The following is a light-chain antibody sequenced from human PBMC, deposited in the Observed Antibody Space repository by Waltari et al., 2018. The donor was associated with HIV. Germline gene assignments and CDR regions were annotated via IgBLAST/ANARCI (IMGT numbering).Light chain of an antibody. J-gene: IGKJ2*01. CDR2: EAS. CDR1: QNIGRS. CDR3: QQATSFPHT. V-gene: IGKV1-12*01. Sequence: DIQMTQFPSYLSESVGGGVSITCRARQNIGRSLAWYQLKPGKAPKLLVYEASRVNDGVPERFKATGSRSDFTLYSENLHSEDFAVYVCQQATSFPHTFG.